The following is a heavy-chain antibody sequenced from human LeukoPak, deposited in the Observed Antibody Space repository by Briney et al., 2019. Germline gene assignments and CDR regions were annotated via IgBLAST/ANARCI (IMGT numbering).Heavy chain of an antibody. CDR3: AKRLDYALRYFQH. V-gene: IGHV3-23*01. Sequence: PGGSLRLSCAASGFTFSSYGMHWVRQAPGKGLEWVSAISGSGGSTYYADSVKGRFTISRDNSKNTLYLQMNSLRAEDTAVYYCAKRLDYALRYFQHWGQGTLVTVSS. D-gene: IGHD3/OR15-3a*01. CDR2: ISGSGGST. J-gene: IGHJ1*01. CDR1: GFTFSSYG.